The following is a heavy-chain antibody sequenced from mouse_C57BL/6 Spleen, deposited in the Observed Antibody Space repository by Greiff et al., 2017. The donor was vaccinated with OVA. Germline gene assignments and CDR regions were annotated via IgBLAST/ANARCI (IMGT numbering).Heavy chain of an antibody. D-gene: IGHD1-1*01. J-gene: IGHJ1*03. CDR2: INPGSGGT. Sequence: QVQLQQSGAELVRPGTSVKVSCKASGYAFTNYLIEWVKQRPGQGLEWIGVINPGSGGTNYNEKFKGKATLTADKSSSTAYMQLSSLTSEDSAVYFCARGREYYGPHFDVWGTGTTVTVSS. V-gene: IGHV1-54*01. CDR3: ARGREYYGPHFDV. CDR1: GYAFTNYL.